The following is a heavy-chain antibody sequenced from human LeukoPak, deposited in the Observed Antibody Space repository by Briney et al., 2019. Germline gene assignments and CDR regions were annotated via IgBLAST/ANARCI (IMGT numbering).Heavy chain of an antibody. CDR2: ISVYNDYT. Sequence: ASVKVSCKASGYTFTNYGITWVRQAPGQGLEWMGWISVYNDYTNYAQKFQGRVTMTTDTSTSTAYMELRSLRSEDTAVYYCATQSPRYCSSTSCYSFDYWGQGTLVTVSS. V-gene: IGHV1-18*01. CDR3: ATQSPRYCSSTSCYSFDY. J-gene: IGHJ4*02. D-gene: IGHD2-2*01. CDR1: GYTFTNYG.